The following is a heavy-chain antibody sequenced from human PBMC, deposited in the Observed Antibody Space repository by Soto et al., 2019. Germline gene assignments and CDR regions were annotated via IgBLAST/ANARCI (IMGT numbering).Heavy chain of an antibody. Sequence: PGGSLRLSCAASGFTFTNYWMSWVSQAPGKGLEWVANIKQDGSEKYYVDSVKGRFTISRDNAKSSVYLQMNSLRAEDTAVYHCARSLSAIPGAYWGQGTLVTVSS. CDR3: ARSLSAIPGAY. J-gene: IGHJ4*02. CDR2: IKQDGSEK. D-gene: IGHD2-2*01. V-gene: IGHV3-7*05. CDR1: GFTFTNYW.